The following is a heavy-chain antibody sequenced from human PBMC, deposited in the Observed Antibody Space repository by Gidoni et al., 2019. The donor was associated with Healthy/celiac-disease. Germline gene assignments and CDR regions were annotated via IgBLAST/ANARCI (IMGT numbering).Heavy chain of an antibody. CDR1: GGSISSGGYY. CDR2: IYYSGST. D-gene: IGHD2-21*02. J-gene: IGHJ1*01. CDR3: AMVSLSGGDCCPFQH. V-gene: IGHV4-31*03. Sequence: QVQLQESGPGLVKPSQTLSLPCHVPGGSISSGGYYWSWIRQHPGKGLEWIGDIYYSGSTYSNPSLKSRVTISVDTSKNQFSLKLSSVTAADTAVYYCAMVSLSGGDCCPFQHWGQGTLVTVST.